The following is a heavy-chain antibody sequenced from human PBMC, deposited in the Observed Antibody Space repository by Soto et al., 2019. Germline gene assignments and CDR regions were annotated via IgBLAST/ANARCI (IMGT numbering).Heavy chain of an antibody. J-gene: IGHJ4*02. CDR3: ASRRGFGTYYFAY. Sequence: QVQLVESGGGVVQPGRSLRLSCEASGFAFRSYAVHWVRQAPGKGLDWVALILYDGSNKYYADSVKGRFTISRDNSKNTLYLQVNSLRAEDTAVYYCASRRGFGTYYFAYWGQGTLVTVSS. V-gene: IGHV3-30-3*01. D-gene: IGHD1-7*01. CDR1: GFAFRSYA. CDR2: ILYDGSNK.